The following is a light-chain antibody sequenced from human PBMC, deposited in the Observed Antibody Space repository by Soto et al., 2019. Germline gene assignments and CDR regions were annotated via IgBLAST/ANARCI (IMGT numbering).Light chain of an antibody. CDR3: QRYVSAPFT. Sequence: DIQMTQSPSSLSASVGDRVTITCRASQGISNYLAWYQQKPGKVPKLLIYAASTLQSAVPSRFGGSGSGTDFSLTISSLQPEDVATYYCQRYVSAPFTFGPGTKVDIK. V-gene: IGKV1-27*01. J-gene: IGKJ3*01. CDR2: AAS. CDR1: QGISNY.